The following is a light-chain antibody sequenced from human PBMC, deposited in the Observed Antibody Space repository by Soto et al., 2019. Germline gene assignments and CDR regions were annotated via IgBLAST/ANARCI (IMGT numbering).Light chain of an antibody. CDR3: QTWGAGLWL. CDR1: SAHSTYA. J-gene: IGLJ3*02. Sequence: QTVVTQSPSASASLGASVNLTCTLSSAHSTYAIAWHQQQPEKGPRYLMKLNSDGAHTKGDGIPDRFSGSSSGAERYLTISNLQSEDEADYYCQTWGAGLWLFGGGTQLTVL. V-gene: IGLV4-69*01. CDR2: LNSDGAH.